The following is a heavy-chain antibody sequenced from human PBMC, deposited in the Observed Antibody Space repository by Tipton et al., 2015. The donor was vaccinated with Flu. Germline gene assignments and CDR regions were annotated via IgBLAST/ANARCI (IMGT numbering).Heavy chain of an antibody. D-gene: IGHD6-13*01. CDR2: IYPGDSDT. V-gene: IGHV5-51*01. CDR3: ASRIAAAGTHYGMDV. J-gene: IGHJ6*02. Sequence: QLVQSGAEVKKPGESLKISCKGSGYSFTSYWIGWVRQMPGKGLEWMGIIYPGDSDTRYSPSFQGQVTISADKSISTAYLQWSSLKASDTAMYSCASRIAAAGTHYGMDVWGQGTTVTVSS. CDR1: GYSFTSYW.